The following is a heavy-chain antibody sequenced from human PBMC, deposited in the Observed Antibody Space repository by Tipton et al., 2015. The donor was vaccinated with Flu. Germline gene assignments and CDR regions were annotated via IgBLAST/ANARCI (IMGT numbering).Heavy chain of an antibody. V-gene: IGHV4-4*07. Sequence: GEALGTHYWTWFRQPAGERLEWIGRIFATGTAIYNPSLRSRVTMSVDTSKNQFSLNLTSVTAADTAVYYCARLPRHYGDYTLDYWGPGIMVTVSS. D-gene: IGHD4-17*01. CDR3: ARLPRHYGDYTLDY. J-gene: IGHJ4*01. CDR1: GEALGTHY. CDR2: IFATGTA.